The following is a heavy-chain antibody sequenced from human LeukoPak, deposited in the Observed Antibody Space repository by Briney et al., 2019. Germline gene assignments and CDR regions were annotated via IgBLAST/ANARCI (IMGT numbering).Heavy chain of an antibody. J-gene: IGHJ1*01. Sequence: ETLSLTCAVSGGSISSGGYSWSWVRQAPGKGLEWVSAISGSGGSTYYADSVKGRFTISRDNSKNTLYLQMNSLRAEDTAVYYCAKDRLVPAANLYFQHWGQGTLVTVSS. CDR1: GGSISSGGYS. CDR2: ISGSGGST. CDR3: AKDRLVPAANLYFQH. D-gene: IGHD2-2*01. V-gene: IGHV3-23*01.